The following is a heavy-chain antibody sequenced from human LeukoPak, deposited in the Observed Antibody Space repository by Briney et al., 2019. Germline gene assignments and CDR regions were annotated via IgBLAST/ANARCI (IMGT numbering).Heavy chain of an antibody. D-gene: IGHD5-18*01. CDR2: IKVDGSES. J-gene: IGHJ4*02. CDR3: AKGGELWLCY. Sequence: GGSLRLSCAASGFTFSSYWMTWVRQAPGKGLEWVANIKVDGSESYYADSVMGRFMISRDNAKNSLYLQMNRLRAEDTAVYYCAKGGELWLCYWGQGTLVTVSS. CDR1: GFTFSSYW. V-gene: IGHV3-7*01.